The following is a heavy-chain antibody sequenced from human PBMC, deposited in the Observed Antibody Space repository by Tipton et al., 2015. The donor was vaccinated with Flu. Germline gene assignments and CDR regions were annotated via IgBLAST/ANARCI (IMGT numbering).Heavy chain of an antibody. Sequence: LRLSCTVSGGSISSGGYYWSWIRQHPGKGLEWIGYIYYSGSTYYNPSLKSRVTISVDTSKNQFSLKLSSVTAADTAVYYCARFEMEWLLSLDAFDIWGQGTMVTVSS. CDR3: ARFEMEWLLSLDAFDI. CDR2: IYYSGST. D-gene: IGHD3-3*01. CDR1: GGSISSGGYY. J-gene: IGHJ3*02. V-gene: IGHV4-31*03.